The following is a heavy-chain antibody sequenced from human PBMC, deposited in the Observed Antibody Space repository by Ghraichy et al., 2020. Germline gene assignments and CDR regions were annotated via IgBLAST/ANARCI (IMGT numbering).Heavy chain of an antibody. CDR1: GASITSNDYY. Sequence: SQTLSLTCTVSGASITSNDYYWDWIRQPPWKGLEWIANIFIGGNTYRNPSLESRVTVSVDTSKNQFSLRLSSVTAADTAVYYCARRHCSSGICYFFDYWGQGTLVTVSS. CDR2: IFIGGNT. CDR3: ARRHCSSGICYFFDY. J-gene: IGHJ4*02. V-gene: IGHV4-39*01. D-gene: IGHD2-21*02.